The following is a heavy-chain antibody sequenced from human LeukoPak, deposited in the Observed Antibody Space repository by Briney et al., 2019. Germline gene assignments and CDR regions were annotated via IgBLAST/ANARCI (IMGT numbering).Heavy chain of an antibody. J-gene: IGHJ5*02. CDR1: GYIFTSYA. CDR3: ARDIDRVFNWFDP. Sequence: ASVKVSCKASGYIFTSYAMHWVRQAPGQRLEWMGWINAGNGNTKYSQKFQGRVTITRDTSASTVYMELSSLRSEDTAVYYCARDIDRVFNWFDPWGQGTLVAVSS. D-gene: IGHD6-13*01. CDR2: INAGNGNT. V-gene: IGHV1-3*01.